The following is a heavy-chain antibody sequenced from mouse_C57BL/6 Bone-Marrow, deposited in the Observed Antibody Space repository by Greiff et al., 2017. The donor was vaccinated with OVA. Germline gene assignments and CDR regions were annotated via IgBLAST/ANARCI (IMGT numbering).Heavy chain of an antibody. Sequence: EVQLVESGPELVKPGASVKIPCKASGYTFTDYNMDWVKQSHGKSLEWIGDINPNNGGTIYNQKFKGKATLTVDKSSSTAYMELRSLTSEDTAVYYCARRGTGTVAMDYWGQGTSVTVSS. CDR2: INPNNGGT. CDR3: ARRGTGTVAMDY. V-gene: IGHV1-18*01. CDR1: GYTFTDYN. J-gene: IGHJ4*01. D-gene: IGHD4-1*01.